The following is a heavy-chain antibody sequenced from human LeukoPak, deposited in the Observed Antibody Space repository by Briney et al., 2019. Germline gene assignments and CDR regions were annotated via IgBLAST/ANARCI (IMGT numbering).Heavy chain of an antibody. J-gene: IGHJ4*02. CDR2: IIPIFGTA. CDR3: ASSYDHVWGRDY. Sequence: ASVKVSCKASGGTFSSYAISWVRQAPGQGLEWMGRIIPIFGTANYAQKFQGRVTITTDESTSTAYMELSSLRSEDTVVYYCASSYDHVWGRDYWGQGTLVTVSS. V-gene: IGHV1-69*05. D-gene: IGHD3-16*01. CDR1: GGTFSSYA.